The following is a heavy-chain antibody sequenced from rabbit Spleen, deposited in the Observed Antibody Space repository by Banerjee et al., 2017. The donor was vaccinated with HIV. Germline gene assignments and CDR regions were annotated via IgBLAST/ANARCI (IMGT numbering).Heavy chain of an antibody. Sequence: QEQLVESGGGLVKPEGSLKLSCTASGFSFSNKAVMCWVRQAPGKGLEWIASIYPNNGVTYYANWAKGRFTISRTSSTTVTLQMTSLTAADTATYFCASDIYGHGGFSLWGQGTLVTVS. V-gene: IGHV1S45*01. CDR2: IYPNNGVT. D-gene: IGHD6-1*01. CDR3: ASDIYGHGGFSL. J-gene: IGHJ4*01. CDR1: GFSFSNKAV.